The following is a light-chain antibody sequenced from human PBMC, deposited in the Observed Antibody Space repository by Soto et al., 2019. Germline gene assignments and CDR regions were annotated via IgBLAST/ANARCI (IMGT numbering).Light chain of an antibody. CDR2: DVS. CDR3: SSYTSSSTRV. CDR1: SSDVGGYNY. Sequence: QSALTQPASLSGSPGQSITISCTGTSSDVGGYNYVSWYQQHPGKAPKLMIYDVSNRPSGVSNRFSGSKSGNTASLTISGLQAEGEADYYCSSYTSSSTRVFGTGTKVTVL. V-gene: IGLV2-14*01. J-gene: IGLJ1*01.